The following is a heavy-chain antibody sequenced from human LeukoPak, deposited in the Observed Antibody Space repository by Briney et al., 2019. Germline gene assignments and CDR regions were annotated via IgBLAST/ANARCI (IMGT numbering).Heavy chain of an antibody. CDR2: IYYSGST. V-gene: IGHV4-59*01. CDR1: GGSISSYY. J-gene: IGHJ4*02. D-gene: IGHD3-3*01. CDR3: ARAVGYDFWSGYYYFDY. Sequence: SETLSLTCTVSGGSISSYYWSWIRQPPGKGLEWIGYIYYSGSTNYNPSLKSRVTISVDTSKNQFSLKLSSVTAADTAVYYCARAVGYDFWSGYYYFDYRGQGTLVTVSS.